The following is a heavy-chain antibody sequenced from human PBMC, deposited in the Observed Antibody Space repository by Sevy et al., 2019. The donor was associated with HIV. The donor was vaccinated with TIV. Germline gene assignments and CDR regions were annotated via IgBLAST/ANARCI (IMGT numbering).Heavy chain of an antibody. CDR2: VYYTGTT. CDR1: NDSISNSY. V-gene: IGHV4-59*08. J-gene: IGHJ6*03. D-gene: IGHD3-16*01. Sequence: SETLSLTCTVSNDSISNSYWSWMRQSPDKRLEYIGYVYYTGTTDYNPSLSSRVTISVDTSKNQFSLKLNSVTAADTAVYYCARRRSSYGYSYYYYMDVWGKGTTVTVSS. CDR3: ARRRSSYGYSYYYYMDV.